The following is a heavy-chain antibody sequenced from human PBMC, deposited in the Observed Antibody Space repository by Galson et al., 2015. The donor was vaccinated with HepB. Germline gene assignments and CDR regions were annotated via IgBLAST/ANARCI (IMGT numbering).Heavy chain of an antibody. Sequence: LRLSCATSGFTFTSYWMHWVRQAPGKGLLWVSRIDSDGSSTSYADSVKGRFTISRDNAKNTVYLQMNSLRAEDTAVYYCVRDPPHLRELFDYWGQGTLVTVSS. CDR1: GFTFTSYW. D-gene: IGHD3-10*01. CDR2: IDSDGSST. J-gene: IGHJ4*02. CDR3: VRDPPHLRELFDY. V-gene: IGHV3-74*01.